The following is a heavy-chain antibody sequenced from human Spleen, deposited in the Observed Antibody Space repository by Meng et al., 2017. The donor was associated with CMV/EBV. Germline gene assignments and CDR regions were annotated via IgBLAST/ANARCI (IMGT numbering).Heavy chain of an antibody. V-gene: IGHV3-53*01. CDR3: AKDSGNPGGYFDL. Sequence: LSLTCAASGFTVSSNYMSWVRQAPGKGLEWVSVIYSGGSTYYADSVKGRFTISRDNSKNTLYLQMNSLRAEDTAVYYCAKDSGNPGGYFDLWGRGTLVTVSS. CDR2: IYSGGST. J-gene: IGHJ2*01. CDR1: GFTVSSNY. D-gene: IGHD1-26*01.